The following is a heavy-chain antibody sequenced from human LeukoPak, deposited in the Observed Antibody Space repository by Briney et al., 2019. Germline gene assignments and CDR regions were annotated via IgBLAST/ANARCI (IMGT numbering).Heavy chain of an antibody. CDR1: GGTFNNYA. V-gene: IGHV1-69*13. J-gene: IGHJ6*02. CDR2: IIPIYGTP. D-gene: IGHD4-11*01. CDR3: ARARNRNYYFHGVDV. Sequence: GASVKVSCKASGGTFNNYAINWVRQAPGQGLEWVGGIIPIYGTPHYAQKFQGRVTITADESTSTGYMELSSLRSEDTAVYYCARARNRNYYFHGVDVWGQGTTVTVSS.